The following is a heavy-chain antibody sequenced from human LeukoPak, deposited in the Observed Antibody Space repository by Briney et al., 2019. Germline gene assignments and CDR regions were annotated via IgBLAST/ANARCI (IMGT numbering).Heavy chain of an antibody. CDR3: ARDHGILTGYYDGDWFDP. D-gene: IGHD3-9*01. CDR2: TYYSSKWYN. V-gene: IGHV6-1*01. CDR1: GDSVSSNSAA. Sequence: SQTLSLTCAISGDSVSSNSAAWNWIRQSPSIGLEWLVRTYYSSKWYNDYAVSVKSLITINPDTSKNQFSLQLNSVTPEDTAVYYCARDHGILTGYYDGDWFDPWGQGTLVTVSS. J-gene: IGHJ5*02.